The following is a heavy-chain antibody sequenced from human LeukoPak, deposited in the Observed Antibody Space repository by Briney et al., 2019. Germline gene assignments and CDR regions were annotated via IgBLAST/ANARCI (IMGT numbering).Heavy chain of an antibody. CDR2: IYPGDSDT. V-gene: IGHV5-51*01. J-gene: IGHJ3*02. D-gene: IGHD3-9*01. Sequence: GESLKISCKGSGYSFTSYWIGWVRQMPGKGLEWMGIIYPGDSDTRYSPSFQGQVTISADKSISTAYLQWSSLKASDTAMYYCASAGVRYFDWSPPQRGAFDIWGQGTMVTVSS. CDR3: ASAGVRYFDWSPPQRGAFDI. CDR1: GYSFTSYW.